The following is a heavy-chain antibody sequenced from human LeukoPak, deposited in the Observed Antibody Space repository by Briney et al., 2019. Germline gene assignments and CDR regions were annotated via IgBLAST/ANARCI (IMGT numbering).Heavy chain of an antibody. D-gene: IGHD6-19*01. Sequence: GGSLRLSCAGSGFTFSSFGMNWVRQAPGKGLEWVSCISGSSSYIYYSDSVKGRFTISRDNAKNSLYLQMNSLRAEDTAVYYCVRANGAVAGTFWFDPWGQGTLVTVSS. CDR2: ISGSSSYI. CDR1: GFTFSSFG. J-gene: IGHJ5*02. V-gene: IGHV3-21*01. CDR3: VRANGAVAGTFWFDP.